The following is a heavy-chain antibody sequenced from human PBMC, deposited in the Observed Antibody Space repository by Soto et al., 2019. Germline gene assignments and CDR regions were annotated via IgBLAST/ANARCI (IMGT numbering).Heavy chain of an antibody. V-gene: IGHV3-33*01. CDR2: IWYDGSNK. CDR1: GFTFSSYG. D-gene: IGHD3-10*01. J-gene: IGHJ1*01. Sequence: GGSLRLSCAASGFTFSSYGMHWVRQAPGKGLEWVAVIWYDGSNKYYADSVKGRFTISRDNSKNTLYLQMNSLRAEDTAVYYCARDPPRRFGERYFQHWGQGTLVTVSS. CDR3: ARDPPRRFGERYFQH.